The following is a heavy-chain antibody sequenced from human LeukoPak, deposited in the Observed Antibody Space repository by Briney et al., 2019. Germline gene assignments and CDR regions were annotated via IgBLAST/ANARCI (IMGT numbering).Heavy chain of an antibody. V-gene: IGHV4-59*01. CDR1: GGSISSYY. CDR3: ARDLGGYSGYDPYYFDY. D-gene: IGHD5-12*01. CDR2: IYYSGST. J-gene: IGHJ4*02. Sequence: SETLSLTCTVSGGSISSYYWSWIRQPPGKGLEWIGYIYYSGSTNYNPSLKSRVTISVDTSKNQVSLKLSSVTAADTAVYYCARDLGGYSGYDPYYFDYWGQGTLVTVSS.